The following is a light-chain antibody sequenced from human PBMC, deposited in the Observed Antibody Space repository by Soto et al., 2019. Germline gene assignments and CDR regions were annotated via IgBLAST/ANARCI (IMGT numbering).Light chain of an antibody. Sequence: EIVLTQSPATLSLSPGDRATLSCRASQSVSIYLAWYQQKPGQAPRLLIYDASNRATGIPARFSGSGSGTDFTLTIRSLEPEDFAVYYCQQRKFWPPITFGQGTRVET. J-gene: IGKJ5*01. CDR3: QQRKFWPPIT. CDR2: DAS. V-gene: IGKV3-11*01. CDR1: QSVSIY.